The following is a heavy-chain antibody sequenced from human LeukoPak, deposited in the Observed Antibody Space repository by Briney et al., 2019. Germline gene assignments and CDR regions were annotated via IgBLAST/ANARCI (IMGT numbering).Heavy chain of an antibody. V-gene: IGHV1-18*01. Sequence: ASVKVSCKASGYTFTNYGFTWARQAPGQGLEWMGWISAYNGDTNYAQKLQGRVTLTTDISTSTAYMELRSLRSDDTGVYYCARDPPTGMASGRHDYWGQGTLVTVSS. CDR3: ARDPPTGMASGRHDY. D-gene: IGHD5-18*01. J-gene: IGHJ4*02. CDR2: ISAYNGDT. CDR1: GYTFTNYG.